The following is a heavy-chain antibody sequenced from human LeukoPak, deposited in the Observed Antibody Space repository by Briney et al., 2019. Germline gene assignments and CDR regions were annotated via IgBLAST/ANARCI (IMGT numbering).Heavy chain of an antibody. D-gene: IGHD4-11*01. CDR1: GFTFTSSA. CDR3: ARDLQLLHLYYFDY. V-gene: IGHV1-58*01. Sequence: GTSVKVSCKASGFTFTSSAVQWVRQARGQRLERIGWIVVGSGNANYAQKFQERVTITRDMSTSTAYMELSSLRSEDTAVYYCARDLQLLHLYYFDYWGQGTLVTVSS. J-gene: IGHJ4*02. CDR2: IVVGSGNA.